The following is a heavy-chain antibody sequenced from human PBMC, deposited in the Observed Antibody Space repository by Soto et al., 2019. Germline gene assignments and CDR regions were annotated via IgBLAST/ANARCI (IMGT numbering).Heavy chain of an antibody. CDR3: AKIGPTLTKGIAVSPVRYGMDV. CDR2: ISYDGSNK. CDR1: GFTFSSYG. Sequence: QVQLVESGGGVVQPGRSLRLSCAASGFTFSSYGMHWVRQAPGKGLEWVAVISYDGSNKYYADSVKGRFTISRDNSKNTLYLQMNSLRAEDTAVYYCAKIGPTLTKGIAVSPVRYGMDVWGQGTTVTVSS. D-gene: IGHD6-19*01. J-gene: IGHJ6*02. V-gene: IGHV3-30*18.